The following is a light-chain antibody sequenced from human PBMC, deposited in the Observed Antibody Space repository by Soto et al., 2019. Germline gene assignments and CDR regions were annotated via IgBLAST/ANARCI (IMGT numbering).Light chain of an antibody. V-gene: IGKV3-11*01. CDR1: QSVSSY. CDR3: QQRSNWPPLLT. CDR2: DAS. Sequence: EIVLTQSPATLSLSPGERATLSCRASQSVSSYLDWYQQKPGQAPRLLIYDASNRATGIPARFSRSGSGTDFTLTISSLEPEDFAVYYCQQRSNWPPLLTFGPGTKVDIK. J-gene: IGKJ3*01.